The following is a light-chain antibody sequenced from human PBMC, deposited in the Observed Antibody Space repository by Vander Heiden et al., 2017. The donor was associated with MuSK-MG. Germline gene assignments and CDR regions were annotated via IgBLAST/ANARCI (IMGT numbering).Light chain of an antibody. V-gene: IGKV3D-15*01. CDR3: QQYNNWPPYT. CDR1: QSVSSN. Sequence: EIVMTQSPATLSVSPGERATLSCRASQSVSSNLAWYQQKPGQAPRLLIYGASTRATGLPTRFSGSGSTTEFTLTISSLQCEDFAVYYCQQYNNWPPYTFGQGTKLEIK. J-gene: IGKJ2*01. CDR2: GAS.